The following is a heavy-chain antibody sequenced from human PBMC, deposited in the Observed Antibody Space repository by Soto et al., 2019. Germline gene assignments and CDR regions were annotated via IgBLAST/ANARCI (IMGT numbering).Heavy chain of an antibody. J-gene: IGHJ4*02. V-gene: IGHV4-34*01. CDR1: GGSFSGYY. CDR2: INHSGST. CDR3: EISSNIVVVPAAPRTRYFDY. D-gene: IGHD2-2*01. Sequence: PSETLSLTCAVYGGSFSGYYWSWIRQPPGKGLEWIGEINHSGSTNYNPSLKSRVTISVDTSKNQFSLKLSSVTAADTAVYYCEISSNIVVVPAAPRTRYFDYWGQGTLVTVSS.